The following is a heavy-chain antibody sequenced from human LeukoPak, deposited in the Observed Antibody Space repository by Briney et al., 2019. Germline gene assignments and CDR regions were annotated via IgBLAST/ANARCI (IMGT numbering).Heavy chain of an antibody. Sequence: PGRSLRLSCAASGFTFSSYGMHWVRQAPGKGLEWVAVISYDGSNKYYADSVKGRFTISRDNSKNTLYLEMNSLRTEDTAVYYCAKGGLQTGNWYFALWGRGTLVTVSS. V-gene: IGHV3-30*18. J-gene: IGHJ2*01. CDR3: AKGGLQTGNWYFAL. CDR2: ISYDGSNK. CDR1: GFTFSSYG. D-gene: IGHD3-10*01.